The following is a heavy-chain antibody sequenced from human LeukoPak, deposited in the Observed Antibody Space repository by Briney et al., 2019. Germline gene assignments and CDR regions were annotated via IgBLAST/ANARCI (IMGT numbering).Heavy chain of an antibody. J-gene: IGHJ4*02. CDR2: ISSSSSYI. Sequence: PGGSLSLSCAASGFTFSSYSMNWVRQPPGKGLEWVSSISSSSSYIYYADSVKGRFTISRDNAKNSLYLQMNSLRAEDTAVYYCARDPGSIAVAGFIDYWGQGTLVTVSS. CDR1: GFTFSSYS. V-gene: IGHV3-21*01. CDR3: ARDPGSIAVAGFIDY. D-gene: IGHD6-19*01.